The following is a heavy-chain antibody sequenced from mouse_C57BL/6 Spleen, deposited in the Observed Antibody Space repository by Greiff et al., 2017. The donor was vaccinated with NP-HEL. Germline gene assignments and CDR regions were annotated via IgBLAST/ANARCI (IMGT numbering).Heavy chain of an antibody. D-gene: IGHD1-1*01. J-gene: IGHJ2*01. CDR2: IDPSDSYT. Sequence: QVQLQQPGAELVMPGASVKLSCKASGYTFTSYWMHWVKQRPGQGLEWIGEIDPSDSYTNYNQKFKGKSTLTVDKSSSPAYMQLSSLTSEDSAVYYCARREVYYYGSSSYFDYWGQGTTLTVSS. CDR3: ARREVYYYGSSSYFDY. CDR1: GYTFTSYW. V-gene: IGHV1-69*01.